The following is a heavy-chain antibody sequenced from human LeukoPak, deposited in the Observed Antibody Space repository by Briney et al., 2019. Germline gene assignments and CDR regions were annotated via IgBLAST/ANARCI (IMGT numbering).Heavy chain of an antibody. D-gene: IGHD3-16*01. CDR3: ARDGYYDYVWGSHSPA. CDR2: IKQDGSEK. V-gene: IGHV3-7*01. CDR1: GFTVSNAW. Sequence: GGSLRLSCVVSGFTVSNAWMSWVRQAPGKGLEWVANIKQDGSEKYYVDSVKGRFTISRDNAKNSLYLQMNSLRAEDTAVYYCARDGYYDYVWGSHSPAGGQGTLVTVSS. J-gene: IGHJ4*02.